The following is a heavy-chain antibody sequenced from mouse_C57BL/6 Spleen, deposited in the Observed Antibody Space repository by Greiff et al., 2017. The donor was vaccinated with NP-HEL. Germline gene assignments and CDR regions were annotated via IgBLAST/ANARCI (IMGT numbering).Heavy chain of an antibody. D-gene: IGHD3-1*01. CDR2: IYPGSGNT. CDR3: AREGLGYAMDY. V-gene: IGHV1-76*01. Sequence: VQLQQSGAELVRPGASVKLSCKASGYTFTDYYINWVKQRPGQGLEWIARIYPGSGNTYYNEKFKGKATLTAEKSSSTAYMQLSSLTSEDSAVYFCAREGLGYAMDYWGQGTSVTVSS. J-gene: IGHJ4*01. CDR1: GYTFTDYY.